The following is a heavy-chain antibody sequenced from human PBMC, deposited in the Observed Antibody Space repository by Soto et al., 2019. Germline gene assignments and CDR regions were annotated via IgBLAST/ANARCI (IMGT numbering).Heavy chain of an antibody. Sequence: GSLRLSCAASGFTFSSYAMSWVRQAPGKGLEWVSAISGSGGSTYYADSVKGRFTISRDNSKNTLYLQMNSLRAEDTAVYYCPRGYSSSWYNWFDPWGQGTLVTVSS. CDR2: ISGSGGST. CDR3: PRGYSSSWYNWFDP. CDR1: GFTFSSYA. V-gene: IGHV3-23*01. J-gene: IGHJ5*02. D-gene: IGHD6-13*01.